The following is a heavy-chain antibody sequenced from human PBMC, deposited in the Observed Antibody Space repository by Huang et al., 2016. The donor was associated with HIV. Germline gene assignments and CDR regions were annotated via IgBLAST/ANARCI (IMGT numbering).Heavy chain of an antibody. D-gene: IGHD5-18*01. CDR2: ITPLHDTT. V-gene: IGHV1-69*13. CDR3: ARGVGNSNRGFDI. Sequence: QVQLVQSGAEMKKSRSSVKVSCKASGGPVSSFSFTWVRQAPGHGLEWMGGITPLHDTTDLDKKFRGRVTRTEDESTNTAFMELSGLTSQDTAVYYCARGVGNSNRGFDIWGQGTLVTVS. J-gene: IGHJ4*02. CDR1: GGPVSSFS.